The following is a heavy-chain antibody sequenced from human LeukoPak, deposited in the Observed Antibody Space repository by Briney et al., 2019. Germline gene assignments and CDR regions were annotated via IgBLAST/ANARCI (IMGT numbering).Heavy chain of an antibody. J-gene: IGHJ2*01. CDR3: ARDYSTSFLYFDL. CDR1: GGSFSSYY. Sequence: SETLSLTCAVYGGSFSSYYWGWIRQPPGKGLEWIGHVYHSGSTNSNPSLKSRVTISIDTSKNQFSLRLSSVTAADTAVYFCARDYSTSFLYFDLWGRGTLVTVSS. CDR2: VYHSGST. D-gene: IGHD6-13*01. V-gene: IGHV4-59*01.